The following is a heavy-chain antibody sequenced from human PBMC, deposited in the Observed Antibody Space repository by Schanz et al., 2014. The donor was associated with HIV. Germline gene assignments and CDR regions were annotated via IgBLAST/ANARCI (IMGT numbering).Heavy chain of an antibody. CDR1: GFTFDDYA. CDR2: ITWNSGSK. D-gene: IGHD1-26*01. V-gene: IGHV3-9*01. CDR3: AKDMGSGSYEAFDI. J-gene: IGHJ3*02. Sequence: EVQLLESGGGLAQPGGSLRLSCAASGFTFDDYAMHWVRQAPGKGLEWVSGITWNSGSKGYADSVKGRFTISRDNAKKFLYLQMNSLRAEDTALYYCAKDMGSGSYEAFDIWGQGTMVTVSS.